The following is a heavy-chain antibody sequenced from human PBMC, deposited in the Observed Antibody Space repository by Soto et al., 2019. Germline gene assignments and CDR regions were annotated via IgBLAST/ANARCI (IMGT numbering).Heavy chain of an antibody. Sequence: QVQLVESGGGVVQPGRSLRLSCAASGFTLSSYGMHWVRQAPGKGLEWVAVISYDGSEKYYAVSVKGRFTISRDNSKNTLYLQMNSLRAEDTAVYYCAKGAVTTSLYYFDYWGQGTLVPVSS. CDR1: GFTLSSYG. CDR3: AKGAVTTSLYYFDY. CDR2: ISYDGSEK. V-gene: IGHV3-30*18. J-gene: IGHJ4*02. D-gene: IGHD4-17*01.